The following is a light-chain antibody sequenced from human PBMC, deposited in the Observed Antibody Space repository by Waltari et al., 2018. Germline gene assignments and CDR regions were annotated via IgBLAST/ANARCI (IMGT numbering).Light chain of an antibody. CDR1: NIGSKR. V-gene: IGLV3-21*03. CDR2: DDS. CDR3: QVWVSSSDHYV. Sequence: SYVLTQPPSVSVAPGKTARITWGGNNIGSKRENWYQQEPGQAPVLVVYDDSDRASATPERFSGSNSWNTAALTISRVEAGDEADSYCQVWVSSSDHYVFGTGTKVTVL. J-gene: IGLJ1*01.